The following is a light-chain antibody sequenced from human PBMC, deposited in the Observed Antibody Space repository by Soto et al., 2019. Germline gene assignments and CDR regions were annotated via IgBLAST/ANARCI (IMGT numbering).Light chain of an antibody. CDR3: QQYGA. CDR2: LTS. V-gene: IGKV3D-11*01. Sequence: EIVLTQSPATLSSFPGDRVTLSCRASQAVNTRLAWYQHKPGQAPRLLIYLTSNRAAGIPARFSGSGSGTDFTLTISDVEPEDFAVYYCQQYGAFGQGTKVDIK. CDR1: QAVNTR. J-gene: IGKJ1*01.